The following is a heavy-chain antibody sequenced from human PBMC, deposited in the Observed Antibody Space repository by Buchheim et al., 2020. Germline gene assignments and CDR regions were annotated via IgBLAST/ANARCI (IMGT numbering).Heavy chain of an antibody. CDR1: GGSISSGGYY. V-gene: IGHV4-31*03. J-gene: IGHJ4*02. CDR2: IYYSGST. CDR3: ARTIGYCSGGSCYGFDY. Sequence: QVQLQESGPGLVKSSQTLSHTCTVSGGSISSGGYYWSWIRQHPGKGLEWIGYIYYSGSTYYNPSLKSRVTISVDTSKNQFSLKLSSVTAADTAVYYCARTIGYCSGGSCYGFDYWGQGTL. D-gene: IGHD2-15*01.